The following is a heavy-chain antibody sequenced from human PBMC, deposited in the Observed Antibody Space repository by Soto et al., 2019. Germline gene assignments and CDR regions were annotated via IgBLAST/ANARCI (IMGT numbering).Heavy chain of an antibody. Sequence: EVQLVESGGGLVKPGGSLRLSCAASGFTFSEAWMNWVRQAPGKGLEWVGRIKSKAAGGTTDYVAPGKGRFTISRDDSTSALFLQMHSLKTEDTAVYYCTTDSPVAGGGPLWGQGTLVTVSS. D-gene: IGHD6-19*01. CDR2: IKSKAAGGTT. CDR1: GFTFSEAW. J-gene: IGHJ4*02. CDR3: TTDSPVAGGGPL. V-gene: IGHV3-15*07.